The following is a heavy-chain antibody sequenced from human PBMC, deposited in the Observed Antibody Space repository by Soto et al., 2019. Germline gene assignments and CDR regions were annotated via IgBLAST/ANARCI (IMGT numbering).Heavy chain of an antibody. Sequence: QVQLVQSGAEVKKPGSSVKVSCKASGGTFSSYSINWVRQAPGQGLEWMGGIIPIFGTANYAQKVQGRVTLTADESTSTAHMELSSLRNEDTAVYYCARPFQSWPGGWYFELWGRGTLVTVSS. CDR1: GGTFSSYS. CDR3: ARPFQSWPGGWYFEL. J-gene: IGHJ2*01. D-gene: IGHD3-16*01. CDR2: IIPIFGTA. V-gene: IGHV1-69*01.